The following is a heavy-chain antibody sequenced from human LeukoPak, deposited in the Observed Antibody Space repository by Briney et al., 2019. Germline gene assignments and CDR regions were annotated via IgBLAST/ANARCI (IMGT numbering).Heavy chain of an antibody. V-gene: IGHV1-69*04. CDR3: ARDQGLTAPPPYGLDV. CDR1: GGTFSSSA. D-gene: IGHD5-18*01. Sequence: SVKVSCKTSGGTFSSSAITWARQAPGQGLEWMGRINPVLNITSYAQKFQGRVTITADTSTSTVYMELSSLRSEETAVYYCARDQGLTAPPPYGLDVWGQGTTVIVSS. J-gene: IGHJ6*02. CDR2: INPVLNIT.